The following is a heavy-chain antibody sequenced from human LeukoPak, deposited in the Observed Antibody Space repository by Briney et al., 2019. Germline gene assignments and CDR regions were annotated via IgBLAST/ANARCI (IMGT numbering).Heavy chain of an antibody. CDR3: AKSDYYYYYMDV. CDR2: IKKDGSEK. Sequence: PGGSLRLSCAASGFTSISYWMNWVRQAPGKGVEWVANIKKDGSEKYYVDSVKGRFTISRDNARNSLYLQMNSLRAEDTAVYYCAKSDYYYYYMDVWGKGTTVTVSS. CDR1: GFTSISYW. V-gene: IGHV3-7*01. J-gene: IGHJ6*03.